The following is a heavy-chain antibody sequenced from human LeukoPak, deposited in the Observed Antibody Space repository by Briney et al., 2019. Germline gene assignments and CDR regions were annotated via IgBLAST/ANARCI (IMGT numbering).Heavy chain of an antibody. CDR3: AKGAIFGVRDYYYMDV. CDR1: GFTFSSYG. CDR2: IWYDGSNK. V-gene: IGHV3-33*06. Sequence: GGSLRLSCAASGFTFSSYGMHWVRQAPGKGLEWVAVIWYDGSNKYYAGSVKGRFTISRDNSKNTLYLQMNSLRAEDTAVYYCAKGAIFGVRDYYYMDVWGKGTTVTVSS. J-gene: IGHJ6*03. D-gene: IGHD3-3*01.